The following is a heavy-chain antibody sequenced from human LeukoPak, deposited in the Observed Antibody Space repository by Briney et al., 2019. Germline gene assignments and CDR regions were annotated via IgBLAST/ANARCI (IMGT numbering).Heavy chain of an antibody. J-gene: IGHJ4*02. CDR2: IYYSGST. CDR3: ASRPGEYGADY. D-gene: IGHD3-16*01. CDR1: GGSISSYY. Sequence: SETLSLTCTVSGGSISSYYWSWIRQPPGKGLEWIGYIYYSGSTNYNPSLKSRVTISVDTSKNQFSLKLSSVTAADTAVYYCASRPGEYGADYWGQGTLVTVSS. V-gene: IGHV4-59*01.